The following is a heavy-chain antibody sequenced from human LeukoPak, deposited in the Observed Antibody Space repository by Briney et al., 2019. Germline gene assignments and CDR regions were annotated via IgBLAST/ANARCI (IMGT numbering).Heavy chain of an antibody. J-gene: IGHJ5*02. CDR2: IRYDGSNK. V-gene: IGHV3-30*02. D-gene: IGHD5-18*01. Sequence: GGSLRLSCAASGFTFSSYGMHWVRQAPGKGLEWVAFIRYDGSNKYYADSVKGRFTISRDNSKNTLYLQMNSLRAEDTAVYYCAKDTRGYSYGLGHNWFDPWGQGTLVTVSS. CDR1: GFTFSSYG. CDR3: AKDTRGYSYGLGHNWFDP.